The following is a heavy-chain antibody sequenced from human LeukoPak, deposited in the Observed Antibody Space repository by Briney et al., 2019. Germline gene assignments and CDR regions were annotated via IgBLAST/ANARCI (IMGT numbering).Heavy chain of an antibody. J-gene: IGHJ3*02. CDR2: IKQDGSEK. CDR3: ARDRKAWELHDAFDI. D-gene: IGHD1-26*01. Sequence: GGSLRLSCAASGFTFSSYWMSWVRQAPGKGLEWVANIKQDGSEKYYVGSVKGRFTISRDNAKNSLYLQMNSLRAEDTAVYYCARDRKAWELHDAFDIWGQGTMVTVSS. V-gene: IGHV3-7*01. CDR1: GFTFSSYW.